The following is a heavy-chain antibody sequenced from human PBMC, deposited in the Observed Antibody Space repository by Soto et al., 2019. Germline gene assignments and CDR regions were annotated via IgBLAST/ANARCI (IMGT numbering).Heavy chain of an antibody. D-gene: IGHD3-16*02. V-gene: IGHV2-5*02. J-gene: IGHJ4*02. CDR2: IYWDDDE. CDR3: VHLSWQNFDH. CDR1: GFSLYTSGVG. Sequence: QITLKESGPTLVKPTQTLTLTCTFSGFSLYTSGVGVGWIRQPPGKALEWLALIYWDDDERYSPSLKSRLTITKDTSKNQVVLTMANMDPVDTATYYCVHLSWQNFDHWGQGTLVTVSS.